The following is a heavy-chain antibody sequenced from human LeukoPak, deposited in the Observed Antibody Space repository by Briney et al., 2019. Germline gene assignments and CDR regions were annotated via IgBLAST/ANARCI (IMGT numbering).Heavy chain of an antibody. CDR2: ISANNGNR. Sequence: ASVKVSCKASGYTFTDYGISWVRQAPGQGLEWMGWISANNGNRNYAQKLQGRVTMTTDTSTSTAYMELRSLRSDDTAVYYCARGLTTGEPGDYWGQGTLVTVSS. J-gene: IGHJ4*02. D-gene: IGHD4-17*01. CDR1: GYTFTDYG. V-gene: IGHV1-18*01. CDR3: ARGLTTGEPGDY.